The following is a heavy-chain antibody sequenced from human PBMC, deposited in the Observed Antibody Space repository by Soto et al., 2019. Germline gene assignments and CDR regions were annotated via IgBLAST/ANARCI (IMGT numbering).Heavy chain of an antibody. CDR3: ARGVSGWSPFDL. CDR2: INVNSGVT. Sequence: QVQLVQSGAEVKKPGASVKVSCTASGYTFTDYYVHWVRQAPGQGLEWMGWINVNSGVTNLAQKFQGWVTLSRDTYVSTAYMELNRLKSADTAVFFCARGVSGWSPFDLWGQGTLVTVSS. CDR1: GYTFTDYY. D-gene: IGHD6-19*01. J-gene: IGHJ4*02. V-gene: IGHV1-2*04.